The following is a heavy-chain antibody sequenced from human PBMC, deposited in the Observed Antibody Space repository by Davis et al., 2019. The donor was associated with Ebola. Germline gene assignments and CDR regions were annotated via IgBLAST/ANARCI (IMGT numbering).Heavy chain of an antibody. CDR2: FSGSGGST. CDR3: AKREVTVTAGLYYFDY. V-gene: IGHV3-23*01. CDR1: GFTFSSYA. D-gene: IGHD2-21*02. J-gene: IGHJ4*02. Sequence: GGSLRLSCAASGFTFSSYAMSWVRQAPGKGLEWVSAFSGSGGSTYYADSVKGRFTIFRDNSKDMLYLEMNSLRADDTAIYYCAKREVTVTAGLYYFDYWGQGTLVTVSS.